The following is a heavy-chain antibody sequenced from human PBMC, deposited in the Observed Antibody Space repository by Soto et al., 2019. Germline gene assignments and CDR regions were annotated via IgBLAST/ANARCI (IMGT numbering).Heavy chain of an antibody. V-gene: IGHV1-46*01. CDR1: GYTFTSYY. CDR3: ARVLRVDTAMVYYYYYYGMDV. Sequence: ASVKVSCKASGYTFTSYYMHWVRQAPGQGLEWMGIINPSGGSTSYAQKFQGRVTMTRDTSTSTVYMELSSLRSEDTAVYYCARVLRVDTAMVYYYYYYGMDVWGQGTTVTVSS. D-gene: IGHD5-18*01. CDR2: INPSGGST. J-gene: IGHJ6*02.